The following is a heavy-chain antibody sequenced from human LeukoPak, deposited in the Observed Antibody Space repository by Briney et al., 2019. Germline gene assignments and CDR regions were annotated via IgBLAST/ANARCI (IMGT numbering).Heavy chain of an antibody. CDR3: ARRYYYGSGSYTLVFDY. D-gene: IGHD3-10*01. Sequence: GESLKISCKNSGYSFTSYWIGWVRQMPGKGLEWMGIIYPGDSDARYSPSFQGQVTISADKSINTAYLQWGSLKASDTAMYYCARRYYYGSGSYTLVFDYWGQGTLVTVSS. CDR2: IYPGDSDA. J-gene: IGHJ4*02. V-gene: IGHV5-51*01. CDR1: GYSFTSYW.